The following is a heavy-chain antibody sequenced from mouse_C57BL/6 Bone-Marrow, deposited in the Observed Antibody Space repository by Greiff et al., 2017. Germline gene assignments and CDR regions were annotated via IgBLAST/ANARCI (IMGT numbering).Heavy chain of an antibody. CDR1: GFTFSSYA. CDR2: ISDGGSYT. Sequence: EVQRVESGGGLVKPGGSLKLSCAASGFTFSSYAMSWVRQTPEKRLEWVATISDGGSYTYYPDNVKGRFTISRDNAKNNLYLQMSHLKSEDTAMYYCARDSIHWYFDVWGTGTTVTVSS. J-gene: IGHJ1*03. V-gene: IGHV5-4*01. CDR3: ARDSIHWYFDV.